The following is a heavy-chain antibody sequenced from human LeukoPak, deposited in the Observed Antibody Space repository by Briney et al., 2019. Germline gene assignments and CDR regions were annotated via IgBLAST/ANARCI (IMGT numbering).Heavy chain of an antibody. D-gene: IGHD1-1*01. CDR2: IMYDGSIK. CDR3: VKESLEGDT. CDR1: GFTFTNFG. Sequence: GGSLRLSCAASGFTFTNFGMHWVRQAPGTGPDWVAFIMYDGSIKFYADSVLGRFTISRDNSKNTLDLQMNSLRTEDTAVYYCVKESLEGDTWGQGTLVTVSS. V-gene: IGHV3-30*02. J-gene: IGHJ5*02.